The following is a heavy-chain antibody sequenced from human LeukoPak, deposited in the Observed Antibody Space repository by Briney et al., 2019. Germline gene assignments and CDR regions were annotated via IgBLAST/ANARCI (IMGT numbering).Heavy chain of an antibody. CDR2: INSDGRST. J-gene: IGHJ4*02. V-gene: IGHV3-74*01. CDR3: ARSTAEAGTD. CDR1: VFTFSGYW. Sequence: GGSLRLSCAASVFTFSGYWMHWVRQAPGKGLVWESRINSDGRSTSYADFVKGRFTISRDNAKNTLYLQMDTRRAQDTPVCYCARSTAEAGTDWGQGTVVTVSS. D-gene: IGHD6-13*01.